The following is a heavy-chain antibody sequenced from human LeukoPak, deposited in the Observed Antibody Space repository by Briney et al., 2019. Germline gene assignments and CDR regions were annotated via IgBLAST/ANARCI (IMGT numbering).Heavy chain of an antibody. J-gene: IGHJ4*02. Sequence: SETLSLTCAVYGWSFSGHYWSWIRQSPGKGLEWIGEINHSGSTNYNPSLKSRVTISVDTSKNQFSLKLSSVTAADTAVYYCARGQGIAAAGTLDYWGQGTLVTVSS. D-gene: IGHD6-13*01. CDR1: GWSFSGHY. V-gene: IGHV4-34*01. CDR3: ARGQGIAAAGTLDY. CDR2: INHSGST.